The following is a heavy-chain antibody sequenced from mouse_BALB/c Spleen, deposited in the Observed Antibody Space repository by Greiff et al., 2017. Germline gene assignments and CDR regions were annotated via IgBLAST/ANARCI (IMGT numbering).Heavy chain of an antibody. Sequence: VKLVESGAELVRPGTSVKVSCKASGYAFTNYLIEWVKQRPGQGLEWIGVINPGSGGTNYNEKFKGKATLTADKSSSTAYMQLSSLTSDDSAVYFCARSGLTTVVNAMDYWGQGTSVTVSS. J-gene: IGHJ4*01. CDR3: ARSGLTTVVNAMDY. V-gene: IGHV1-54*03. CDR2: INPGSGGT. CDR1: GYAFTNYL. D-gene: IGHD1-1*01.